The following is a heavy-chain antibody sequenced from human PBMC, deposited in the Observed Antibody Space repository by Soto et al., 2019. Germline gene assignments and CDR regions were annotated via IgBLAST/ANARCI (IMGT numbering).Heavy chain of an antibody. J-gene: IGHJ4*02. Sequence: QVQLVQSGSEVKKPGSAVKVSCKASGGSFSSNPISWVRQAPVQGLESMAGTIPIFATVHYAQKSQGRVTITADESTNTAYMELTCLISADTAVYFYARGDRGYSSAPRYYFDYWGQGALVTGSS. CDR2: TIPIFATV. CDR1: GGSFSSNP. CDR3: ARGDRGYSSAPRYYFDY. D-gene: IGHD5-18*01. V-gene: IGHV1-69*01.